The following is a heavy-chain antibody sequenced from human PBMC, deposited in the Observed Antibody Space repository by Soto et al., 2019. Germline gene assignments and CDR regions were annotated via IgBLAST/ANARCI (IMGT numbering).Heavy chain of an antibody. Sequence: QVQLVQSGAEVKKPGASVKVSCKASGYTFTSYGISWVRQAPGQGLEWMGWISAYNGNTNYAQKLQGRVTMTTHTATSTAYMEPRSRRADDTAVYYCAGDGGGSSSRFAYWGQGPLVTVSS. J-gene: IGHJ4*02. CDR3: AGDGGGSSSRFAY. V-gene: IGHV1-18*01. CDR2: ISAYNGNT. D-gene: IGHD6-13*01. CDR1: GYTFTSYG.